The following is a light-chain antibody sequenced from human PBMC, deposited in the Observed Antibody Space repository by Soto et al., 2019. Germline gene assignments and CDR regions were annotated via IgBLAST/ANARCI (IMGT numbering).Light chain of an antibody. CDR3: AARDDSLNHMV. V-gene: IGLV1-36*01. CDR2: YDE. Sequence: QSVLAQPPSVSEAPRQRVTISCSGSSSNIGSNGVNWYQQLPGKAPKLLIYYDELLPSGVSDRFSGSKSGTSASLAISGLQSEDEADYYCAARDDSLNHMVFGGGTKLTVL. J-gene: IGLJ2*01. CDR1: SSNIGSNG.